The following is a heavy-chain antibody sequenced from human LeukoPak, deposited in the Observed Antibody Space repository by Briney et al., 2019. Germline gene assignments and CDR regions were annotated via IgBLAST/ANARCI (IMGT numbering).Heavy chain of an antibody. Sequence: PSETLSLTCAVYGGSFSGYYWSWIRQPPGKGLEWIGEINHIGSTNYNPSLKSRVTLSVDTSKNQFSLKLSSVTAADTAVYYCARGVGRGCSTSCPYYFDYWGQGTMVTVSS. CDR2: INHIGST. CDR3: ARGVGRGCSTSCPYYFDY. CDR1: GGSFSGYY. V-gene: IGHV4-34*01. J-gene: IGHJ4*02. D-gene: IGHD2-2*01.